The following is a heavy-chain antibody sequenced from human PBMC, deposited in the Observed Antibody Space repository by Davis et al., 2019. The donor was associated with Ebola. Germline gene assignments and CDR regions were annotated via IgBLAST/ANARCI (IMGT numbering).Heavy chain of an antibody. Sequence: PSETLSLTCAVYGGSFSGYYWSWIRQPPGQGLEWIGEINHSGSTNYNPSLKSRVTISVDTSKNQFSLKLRSVTAADTAVYYCASYCSSTSCYVDYWGQGTLVTVSS. D-gene: IGHD2-2*01. CDR2: INHSGST. J-gene: IGHJ4*02. CDR3: ASYCSSTSCYVDY. V-gene: IGHV4-34*01. CDR1: GGSFSGYY.